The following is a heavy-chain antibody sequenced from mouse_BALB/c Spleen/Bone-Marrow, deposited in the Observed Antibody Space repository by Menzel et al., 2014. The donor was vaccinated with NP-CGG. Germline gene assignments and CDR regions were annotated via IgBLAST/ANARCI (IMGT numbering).Heavy chain of an antibody. D-gene: IGHD1-1*01. Sequence: VQLVESGAELVRPGTSVKMSCKAAGYTFTNYWIGWVKQRPGHGLEWIGDIYPGGGCTNYNEKFKGKATLTADTSSSTAYMQLSSLTSEDSAIYYCARTRDGSSSYYAMDYWGQGTSVTVSS. CDR2: IYPGGGCT. CDR1: GYTFTNYW. CDR3: ARTRDGSSSYYAMDY. J-gene: IGHJ4*01. V-gene: IGHV1-63*02.